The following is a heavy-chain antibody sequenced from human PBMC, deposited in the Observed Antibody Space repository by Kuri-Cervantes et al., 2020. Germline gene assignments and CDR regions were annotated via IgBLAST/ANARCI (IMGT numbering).Heavy chain of an antibody. CDR1: GFTFRNAY. V-gene: IGHV3-21*03. Sequence: GESLKTSWEGPGFTFRNAYLNWVRQAPGKGLEWVSSISGSSSYIYYADSVKGRFTISRDNAKNSLYLQMNSLRAEDTAVYYCASAASGYCSGGSCYSLPSYYYYYMDVWGKGTTVTVSS. CDR3: ASAASGYCSGGSCYSLPSYYYYYMDV. J-gene: IGHJ6*03. D-gene: IGHD2-15*01. CDR2: ISGSSSYI.